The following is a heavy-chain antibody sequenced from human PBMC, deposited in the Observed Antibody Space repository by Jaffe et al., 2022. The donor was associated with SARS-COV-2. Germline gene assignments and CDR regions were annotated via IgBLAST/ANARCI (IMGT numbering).Heavy chain of an antibody. CDR2: ISGSGGST. CDR1: GFTFSSYA. V-gene: IGHV3-23*01. D-gene: IGHD3-16*02. CDR3: AKDPPTIIRTHYDYVWGSYRHDAFDI. J-gene: IGHJ3*02. Sequence: EVQLLESGGGLVQPGGSLRLSCAASGFTFSSYAMSWVRQAPGKGLEWVSAISGSGGSTYYADSVKGRFTISRDNSKNTLYLQMNSLRAEDTAVYYCAKDPPTIIRTHYDYVWGSYRHDAFDIWGQGTMVTVSS.